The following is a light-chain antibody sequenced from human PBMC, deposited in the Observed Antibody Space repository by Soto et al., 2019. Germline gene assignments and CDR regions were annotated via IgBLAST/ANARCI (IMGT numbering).Light chain of an antibody. CDR3: QQYNNWPRT. J-gene: IGKJ1*01. CDR2: GAS. V-gene: IGKV3-15*01. Sequence: IVMTQSPVTLSVSPGERATLSCRASQSVSSNLAWYQQKPGQAPRLLIYGASTGATDIPGRFSGSGSGTECTLTISSLQSEDFAVYYCQQYNNWPRTFGQGTKVEIK. CDR1: QSVSSN.